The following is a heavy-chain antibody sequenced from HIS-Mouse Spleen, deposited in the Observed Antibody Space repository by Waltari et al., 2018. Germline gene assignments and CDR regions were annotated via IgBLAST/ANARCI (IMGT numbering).Heavy chain of an antibody. V-gene: IGHV4-34*01. Sequence: TNYNPSLKSRGTISVDTSKNPFSLKLSSVTAADTAVYYCARDDCSSTSCLYYGMDVWGQGTTVTVSS. J-gene: IGHJ6*02. CDR3: ARDDCSSTSCLYYGMDV. CDR2: T. D-gene: IGHD2-2*01.